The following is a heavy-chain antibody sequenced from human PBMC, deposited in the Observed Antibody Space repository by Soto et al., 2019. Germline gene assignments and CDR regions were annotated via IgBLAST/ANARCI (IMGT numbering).Heavy chain of an antibody. CDR3: ARGRVLLWFGQLLPYYYYGMDV. V-gene: IGHV1-8*01. CDR2: MNPNSGNT. J-gene: IGHJ6*02. D-gene: IGHD3-10*01. CDR1: GYTFTSYD. Sequence: ASVKVSCKASGYTFTSYDINWVRHATGQGLELMGWMNPNSGNTGYAQKFQGRVTMTRNTSISTAYMELSSPRSEDTAVYYCARGRVLLWFGQLLPYYYYGMDVWGQGPTVTVSS.